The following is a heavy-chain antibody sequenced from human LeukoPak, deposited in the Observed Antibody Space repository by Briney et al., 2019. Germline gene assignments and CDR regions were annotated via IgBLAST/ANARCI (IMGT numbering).Heavy chain of an antibody. V-gene: IGHV4-39*02. CDR1: GGSLSSSSYY. CDR2: IYYSGSA. Sequence: SETLSLTCTVSGGSLSSSSYYWGWIHQPPGKGLEWIGSIYYSGSAYYNPSLKSRVTISVDTSKNQFSLKLSSVTAADTAVYYCARDGYNPIDYWGQGTLVTVSS. CDR3: ARDGYNPIDY. D-gene: IGHD5-24*01. J-gene: IGHJ4*02.